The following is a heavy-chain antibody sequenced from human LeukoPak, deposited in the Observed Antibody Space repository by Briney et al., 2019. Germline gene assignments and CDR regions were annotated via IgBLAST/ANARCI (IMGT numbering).Heavy chain of an antibody. Sequence: ASVKVSCKASGYTFTSYDINWVRQATGQGLEWMGWMHPNSGNTGYAQKFQGRVTMTRNTSISTAYMELSSLRSEDTAVYYCARGLYYYDSSGYYYSYFDYWGQGTLVTVSS. CDR1: GYTFTSYD. CDR2: MHPNSGNT. V-gene: IGHV1-8*01. D-gene: IGHD3-22*01. J-gene: IGHJ4*02. CDR3: ARGLYYYDSSGYYYSYFDY.